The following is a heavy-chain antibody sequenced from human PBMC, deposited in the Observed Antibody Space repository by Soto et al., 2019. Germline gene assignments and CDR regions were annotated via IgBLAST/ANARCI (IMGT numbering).Heavy chain of an antibody. J-gene: IGHJ4*02. CDR1: GGSISSSSYY. CDR3: AGSLTTLVPEAD. Sequence: QLRLQESGPGLVKPSETLSLTCTVSGGSISSSSYYWGWIRQPPGKGLEWIGSIYYSGSTYYNPSLKSRVTISVAPSKNQFSLKLSSVTAADTAVYYCAGSLTTLVPEADWGQGTLVTVSS. D-gene: IGHD4-17*01. V-gene: IGHV4-39*01. CDR2: IYYSGST.